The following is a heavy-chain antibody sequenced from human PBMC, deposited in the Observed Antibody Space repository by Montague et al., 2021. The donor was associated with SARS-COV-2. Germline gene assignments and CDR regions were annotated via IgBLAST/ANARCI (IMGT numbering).Heavy chain of an antibody. CDR1: GGSVSSGDFS. J-gene: IGHJ6*02. V-gene: IGHV4-30-2*06. CDR2: IYQSGRA. Sequence: TLSLTCVVSGGSVSSGDFSWSWIRQSPGKGLEWIGYIYQSGRAYYNPSLKSRVTISIDTSNNQFSLNLRSVTAADTGLYYCATGTRRYGRDLWGQGTTVTVSS. CDR3: ATGTRRYGRDL. D-gene: IGHD3-10*01.